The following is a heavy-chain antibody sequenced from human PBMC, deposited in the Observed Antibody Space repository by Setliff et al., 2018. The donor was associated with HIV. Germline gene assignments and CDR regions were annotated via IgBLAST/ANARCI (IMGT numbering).Heavy chain of an antibody. V-gene: IGHV1-2*06. Sequence: ASVKVSCKTSGYTFTGYYIHWVRQAPGQGLEWMGRISPNTGGTVYAQKFQGRVNMTRDTSTNTVYMDLSRLRSGDTALYYCAKGPDGDSQYFQHWGQGTLVTSPQ. D-gene: IGHD4-17*01. CDR2: ISPNTGGT. J-gene: IGHJ1*01. CDR3: AKGPDGDSQYFQH. CDR1: GYTFTGYY.